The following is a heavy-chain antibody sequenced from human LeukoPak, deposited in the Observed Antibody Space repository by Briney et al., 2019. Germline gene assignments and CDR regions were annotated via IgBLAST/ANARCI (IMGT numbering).Heavy chain of an antibody. CDR3: ARATSELLVDY. CDR1: GGSFSGYS. Sequence: SETLSLTCAVYGGSFSGYSWTWIRQPPGKGLEWIGEITHSGNTNYNPSLKSRVAISVDTSKSQFSLKLSSVTAADTAVYYCARATSELLVDYWGQGTLVTVSS. D-gene: IGHD1-26*01. V-gene: IGHV4-34*01. CDR2: ITHSGNT. J-gene: IGHJ4*02.